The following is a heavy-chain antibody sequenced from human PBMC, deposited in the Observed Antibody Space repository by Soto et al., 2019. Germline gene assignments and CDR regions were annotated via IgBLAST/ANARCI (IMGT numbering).Heavy chain of an antibody. D-gene: IGHD4-4*01. CDR1: GFTFSSYA. CDR3: AKALPDDYSNYADYYYMDV. CDR2: ISGSGGST. V-gene: IGHV3-23*01. Sequence: EVQLLASGGGLVQPGGSLRLSCAASGFTFSSYAMSWVRQAPGKGLEWVSAISGSGGSTYYADSVKGRFTISRDNSKNTLYLQMNSLRAEDTAVYYCAKALPDDYSNYADYYYMDVWGKGTTVTVSS. J-gene: IGHJ6*03.